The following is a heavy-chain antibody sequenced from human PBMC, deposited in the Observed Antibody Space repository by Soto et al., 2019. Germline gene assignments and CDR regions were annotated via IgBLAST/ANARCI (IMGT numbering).Heavy chain of an antibody. CDR3: TTRYRYSGSYRTASDY. V-gene: IGHV3-15*07. Sequence: VGSLRLSCAASGFTFSNAWMNWVRQAPGKGLEWVGRIKSKTDGGTTDYAAPVKGRFTISRDDSKNTLYLQMNSLKTEDTAVYYCTTRYRYSGSYRTASDYWGQGTLVTVS. J-gene: IGHJ4*02. CDR2: IKSKTDGGTT. D-gene: IGHD1-26*01. CDR1: GFTFSNAW.